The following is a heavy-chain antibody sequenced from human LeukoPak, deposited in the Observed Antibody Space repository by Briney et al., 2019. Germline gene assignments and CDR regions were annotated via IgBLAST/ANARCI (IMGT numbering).Heavy chain of an antibody. D-gene: IGHD3-3*01. CDR3: AKEGLRFLEWLLYYFDY. CDR2: IYSGGNT. Sequence: GGSLRLSCTVSGFTVSSNSWSWVRQAPGKGLEWVSFIYSGGNTHYSDSVKVRFTISRDNSKNTLYLQMNSLRAEDTAVYYCAKEGLRFLEWLLYYFDYWGQGTLVTVSS. J-gene: IGHJ4*02. CDR1: GFTVSSNS. V-gene: IGHV3-53*01.